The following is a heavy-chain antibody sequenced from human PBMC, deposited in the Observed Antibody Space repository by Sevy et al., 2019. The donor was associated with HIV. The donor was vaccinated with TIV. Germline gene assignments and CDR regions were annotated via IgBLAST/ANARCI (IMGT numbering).Heavy chain of an antibody. CDR3: AKVEGLGRYYYYGMDV. D-gene: IGHD3-10*01. V-gene: IGHV3-30*18. Sequence: GGSLRLSCAASGFTLSNYGMNWVRQAPGKGLEWVAVISYDGSKKYYADSVKGRFTISVDNSRNTLYLQMDSLRVEDTAVYYCAKVEGLGRYYYYGMDVWGQGTTVTVYS. J-gene: IGHJ6*02. CDR1: GFTLSNYG. CDR2: ISYDGSKK.